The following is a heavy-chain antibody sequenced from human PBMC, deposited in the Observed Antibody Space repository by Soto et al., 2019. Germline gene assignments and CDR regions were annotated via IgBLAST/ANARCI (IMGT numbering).Heavy chain of an antibody. CDR3: ARHSRRGYSGYDSLGRFDY. J-gene: IGHJ4*02. CDR2: IDPSDSYT. Sequence: GESLKISCKGSGYSFTSYWISWVRQMPGKGLEWMGRIDPSDSYTNYSPSFQGHVTISAGKSISTAYLQWSSLKASDTAMYYCARHSRRGYSGYDSLGRFDYWGQGTLVTVSS. D-gene: IGHD5-12*01. V-gene: IGHV5-10-1*01. CDR1: GYSFTSYW.